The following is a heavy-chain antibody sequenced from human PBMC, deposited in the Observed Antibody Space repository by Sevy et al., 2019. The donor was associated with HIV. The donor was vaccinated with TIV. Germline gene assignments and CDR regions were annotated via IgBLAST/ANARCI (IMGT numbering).Heavy chain of an antibody. CDR1: GYTFSNYG. J-gene: IGHJ4*02. D-gene: IGHD3-22*01. CDR3: VRDESFSLIVVDPDY. CDR2: ISGYNGNT. Sequence: ASVKVSCQASGYTFSNYGVTWVRQAPGQGLEWMGWISGYNGNTKYAQKFQDRVIMTTDAATGTAYMELRGLGSDDTAVYYCVRDESFSLIVVDPDYWGQGTLVTVSS. V-gene: IGHV1-18*01.